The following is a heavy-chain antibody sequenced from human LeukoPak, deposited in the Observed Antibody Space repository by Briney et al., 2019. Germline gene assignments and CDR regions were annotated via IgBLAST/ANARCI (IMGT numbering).Heavy chain of an antibody. CDR3: ATIRGEFRYSMDV. CDR2: INHSGGT. V-gene: IGHV4-34*01. CDR1: GASFSGYY. J-gene: IGHJ6*03. D-gene: IGHD3-9*01. Sequence: PSETLSLTCAVYGASFSGYYWSWIRQSPGKGLEWIGEINHSGGTNYNPSLKSRVTISVDTSKNQFSLKVSSVTAAGTAVYYCATIRGEFRYSMDVWGKGTTVTISS.